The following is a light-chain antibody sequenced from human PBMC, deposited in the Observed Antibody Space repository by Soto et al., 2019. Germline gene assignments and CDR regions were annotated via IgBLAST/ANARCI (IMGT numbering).Light chain of an antibody. CDR2: DAS. CDR1: QSVSSY. V-gene: IGKV3-11*01. J-gene: IGKJ3*01. Sequence: EIVLTQSPATLSLSPGERATLSCRASQSVSSYLAWYQQKPGQAPRLLIYDASNRATGIPARFSGRGSGTDFFLPISGLGAEDFAVYFCQQRGNWHPWITVGPGTKLDSK. CDR3: QQRGNWHPWIT.